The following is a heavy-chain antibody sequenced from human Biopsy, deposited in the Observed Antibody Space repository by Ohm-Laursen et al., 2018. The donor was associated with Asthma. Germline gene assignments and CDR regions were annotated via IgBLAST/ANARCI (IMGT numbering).Heavy chain of an antibody. J-gene: IGHJ5*02. V-gene: IGHV1-3*01. CDR2: LNPVNGNT. Sequence: APVKVSCKASGYTFTSNAIHWMRQAPGQSLEWMAWLNPVNGNTKYSQQFQGRVTITRDTSASTAYMELSSLTSEDTAVFYCAREVGATRYDPWGQGTLVTVPS. CDR3: AREVGATRYDP. CDR1: GYTFTSNA. D-gene: IGHD1-26*01.